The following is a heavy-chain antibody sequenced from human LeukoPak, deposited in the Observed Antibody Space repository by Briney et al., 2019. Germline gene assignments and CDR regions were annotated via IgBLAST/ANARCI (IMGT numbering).Heavy chain of an antibody. J-gene: IGHJ2*01. D-gene: IGHD1/OR15-1a*01. Sequence: SVKVSSKASGGTFSTDALAWVRQVPGQGPEWMGRIIPVFGTTNYAETFQGRVTITADISTSTAYMQLSSLRSEDTAVYYCAREAGIAITGTIWYFDLWGRGTLVTVSS. CDR3: AREAGIAITGTIWYFDL. V-gene: IGHV1-69*06. CDR2: IIPVFGTT. CDR1: GGTFSTDA.